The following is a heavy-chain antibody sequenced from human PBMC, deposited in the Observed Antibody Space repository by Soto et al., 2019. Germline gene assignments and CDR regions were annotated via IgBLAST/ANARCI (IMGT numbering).Heavy chain of an antibody. CDR1: GFTFSSYA. D-gene: IGHD6-13*01. Sequence: QVQLVESGGGVVQPGRSLRLSCAASGFTFSSYAMHWVRQAPGKGLEWVAVISYDGSNKYYADSVKGRFTISRDNSKNTLYLQMNSLRAEDTAVYYCARGEQQLLDYWGQGTLVTVSS. CDR3: ARGEQQLLDY. V-gene: IGHV3-30-3*01. CDR2: ISYDGSNK. J-gene: IGHJ4*02.